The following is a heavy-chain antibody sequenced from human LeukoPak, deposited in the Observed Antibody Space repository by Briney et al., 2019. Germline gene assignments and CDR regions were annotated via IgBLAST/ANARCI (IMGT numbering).Heavy chain of an antibody. J-gene: IGHJ4*02. V-gene: IGHV4-59*01. Sequence: PSETLSLTCTVSGGSITSYYRSWIRQSPGKGLEWIGFMYYSGTTNYNPSLKSRVTISLGMSKNQFSLKLSSVTAADTAVYYCARLPMAVTPHVDYWGQGTLVTVSS. CDR1: GGSITSYY. CDR2: MYYSGTT. D-gene: IGHD2-21*02. CDR3: ARLPMAVTPHVDY.